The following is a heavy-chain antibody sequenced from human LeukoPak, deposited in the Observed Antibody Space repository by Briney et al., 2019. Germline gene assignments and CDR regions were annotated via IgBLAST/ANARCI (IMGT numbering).Heavy chain of an antibody. CDR2: IWHDGSDK. Sequence: GRSLRLSCTASGFSFSTYGMHWVRQAPGKGLEWVAVIWHDGSDKYYGDSVKGRFTISRDNSKNTLYLQMNSLRAEDTAVYYCARDGVAGGFDYWGQGTLVTVSS. J-gene: IGHJ4*02. V-gene: IGHV3-33*01. CDR3: ARDGVAGGFDY. D-gene: IGHD6-19*01. CDR1: GFSFSTYG.